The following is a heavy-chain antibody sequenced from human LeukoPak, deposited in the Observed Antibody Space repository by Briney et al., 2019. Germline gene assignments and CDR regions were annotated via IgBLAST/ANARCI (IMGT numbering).Heavy chain of an antibody. V-gene: IGHV3-74*03. Sequence: GGSLGLFCEASGFTFSTYWMHWVRQAPGKGLLWVSRINGDGTSTKYADSVKGRFTISRDNARHTLYLQMNSLRAEDTAVYYCARASTTVPNLLDYWGQGTLVTVSS. CDR2: INGDGTST. CDR1: GFTFSTYW. CDR3: ARASTTVPNLLDY. J-gene: IGHJ4*02. D-gene: IGHD4-17*01.